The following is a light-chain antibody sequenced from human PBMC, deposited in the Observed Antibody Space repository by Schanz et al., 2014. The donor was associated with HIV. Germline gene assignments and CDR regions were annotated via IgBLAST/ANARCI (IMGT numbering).Light chain of an antibody. V-gene: IGKV3-20*01. CDR2: SAS. CDR1: RSVNSN. CDR3: QQYGSSPRT. Sequence: EIVMTQSPVTLSVSPGERVTLSCRASRSVNSNLAWYQQKPGQAPRLLIYSASSRATGIPDRFSGSGSGTDFTLTISRLEPEDFAVYYCQQYGSSPRTFGQGTKVEIK. J-gene: IGKJ1*01.